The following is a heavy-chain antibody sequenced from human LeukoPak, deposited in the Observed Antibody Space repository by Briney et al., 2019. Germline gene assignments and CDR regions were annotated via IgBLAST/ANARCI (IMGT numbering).Heavy chain of an antibody. J-gene: IGHJ4*02. CDR3: ATGHYDFWSGYYAALFDY. D-gene: IGHD3-3*01. CDR1: GYTFTSYG. Sequence: GASVKVSCKASGYTFTSYGISWVRQAPGQGLEWMGRIIPILGIANYAQKFQGRVTITADKSTSTAYMELSSLRSEDTAVYYCATGHYDFWSGYYAALFDYWGQGTLVTVSS. V-gene: IGHV1-69*04. CDR2: IIPILGIA.